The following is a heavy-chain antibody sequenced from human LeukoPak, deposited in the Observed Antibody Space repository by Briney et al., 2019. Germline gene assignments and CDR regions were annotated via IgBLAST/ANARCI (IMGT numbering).Heavy chain of an antibody. V-gene: IGHV3-23*01. CDR3: AKDAIPMNSAWDYFGK. J-gene: IGHJ4*02. CDR1: GFTFDLSA. D-gene: IGHD1-7*01. Sequence: GGSLRLSCAASGFTFDLSAMSWVRQAPGKGLEWISSIGSTETYYADSVRGRFTVSRDNSQNTLYLQMNSLRADDTAMYYCAKDAIPMNSAWDYFGKWGQGTQVTVSS. CDR2: IGSTET.